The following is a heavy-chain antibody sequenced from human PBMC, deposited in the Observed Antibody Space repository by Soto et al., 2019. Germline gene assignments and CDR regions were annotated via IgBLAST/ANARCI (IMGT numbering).Heavy chain of an antibody. CDR3: ARGDATKIVVTTYYAMDV. V-gene: IGHV1-69*12. Sequence: QVQLVQSGAEVKKPGSSVKVSCKASGGSLSNYGISWVRQAPGQGLEWMGAIIPVFGTPNYAQKFQERVTITADESTTTVYMEVRRLTSEDTAVYYCARGDATKIVVTTYYAMDVWGQGTTVTVSS. CDR2: IIPVFGTP. D-gene: IGHD3-22*01. CDR1: GGSLSNYG. J-gene: IGHJ6*02.